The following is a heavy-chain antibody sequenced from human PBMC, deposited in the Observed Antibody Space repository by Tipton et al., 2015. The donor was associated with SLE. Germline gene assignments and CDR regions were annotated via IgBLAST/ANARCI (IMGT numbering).Heavy chain of an antibody. CDR1: GGSINSYY. CDR2: IHSSGST. CDR3: ARSDGGH. D-gene: IGHD3-16*01. Sequence: TLSLTCTVSGGSINSYYWSWIRQPPGKGLEWIGYIHSSGSTHYNSSLESRVTISVDTSGNQFSLKLTSVTAADTAVYYCARSDGGHWGQGTLVTVSS. J-gene: IGHJ4*02. V-gene: IGHV4-59*01.